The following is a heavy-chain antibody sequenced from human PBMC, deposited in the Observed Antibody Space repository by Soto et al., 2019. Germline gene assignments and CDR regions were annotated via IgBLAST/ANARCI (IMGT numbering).Heavy chain of an antibody. CDR1: GFTFSSYA. J-gene: IGHJ4*02. CDR3: AREADDYGDY. D-gene: IGHD4-17*01. CDR2: ISYDGSNK. V-gene: IGHV3-30-3*01. Sequence: SGGSLRLSCAASGFTFSSYAMHWVRQAPGKGLEWVAVISYDGSNKYYADSVKGRFTISRDNSKNTLYLQMNSLRAEDTAVYYCAREADDYGDYWGQGTLVTVSS.